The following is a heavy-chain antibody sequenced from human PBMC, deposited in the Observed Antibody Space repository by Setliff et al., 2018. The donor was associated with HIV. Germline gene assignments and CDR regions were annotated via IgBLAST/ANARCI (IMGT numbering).Heavy chain of an antibody. CDR2: IVVGSGNT. Sequence: SVKVSCKASGFTFTNSAVQWVRQARGQRLEWIGWIVVGSGNTNYAQKFRERVTITRDMSTSRAYMELSGLRTEDTAVYYCAADPQTGTTSYDAFDIWGQGTVVTV. D-gene: IGHD1-7*01. CDR3: AADPQTGTTSYDAFDI. V-gene: IGHV1-58*01. J-gene: IGHJ3*02. CDR1: GFTFTNSA.